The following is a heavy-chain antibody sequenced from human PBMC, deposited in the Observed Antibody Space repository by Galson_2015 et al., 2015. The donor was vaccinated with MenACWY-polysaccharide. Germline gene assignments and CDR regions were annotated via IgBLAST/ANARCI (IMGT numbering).Heavy chain of an antibody. J-gene: IGHJ4*01. Sequence: SVKVSCKASGYNFNSYDINWVRQATGQGLEWMGWMNPNSGNTGYAQKLQGRVTMTRDTSINTAYMKLSSLTSEDTAVYYCARRTSRGNPDGYLDYWGHGTQVTVSS. CDR2: MNPNSGNT. CDR3: ARRTSRGNPDGYLDY. V-gene: IGHV1-8*01. CDR1: GYNFNSYD. D-gene: IGHD2/OR15-2a*01.